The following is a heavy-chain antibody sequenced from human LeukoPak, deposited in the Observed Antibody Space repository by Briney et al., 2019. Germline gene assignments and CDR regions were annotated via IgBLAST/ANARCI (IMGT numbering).Heavy chain of an antibody. CDR3: AVGYCSSTSCYPNYYYYGMDV. Sequence: SVKVSCKASGGTFSSYAISWVRQAPGQGLKWMGRIIPILGIANYAQKFQGRVTITADKSTSTAYMELSSLRSEDTAVYYCAVGYCSSTSCYPNYYYYGMDVWGQGTTVTVSS. J-gene: IGHJ6*02. CDR1: GGTFSSYA. CDR2: IIPILGIA. D-gene: IGHD2-2*01. V-gene: IGHV1-69*04.